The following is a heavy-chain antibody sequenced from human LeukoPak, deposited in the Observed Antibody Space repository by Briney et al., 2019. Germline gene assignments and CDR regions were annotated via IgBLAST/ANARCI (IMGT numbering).Heavy chain of an antibody. CDR3: AKDLGSSSVFDY. D-gene: IGHD6-6*01. J-gene: IGHJ4*02. CDR1: GFTFSSYG. V-gene: IGHV3-30*18. Sequence: GGSLRLSCEASGFTFSSYGMHWVRKAPGKGLEWVAVISYDGSNKYYADSVKGRFTISRDNSKNTLYLQMNSLRAEDTAVYYCAKDLGSSSVFDYWGQGTLVTVSS. CDR2: ISYDGSNK.